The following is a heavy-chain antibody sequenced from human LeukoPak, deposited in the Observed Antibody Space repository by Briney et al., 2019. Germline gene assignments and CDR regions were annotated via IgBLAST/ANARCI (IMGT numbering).Heavy chain of an antibody. J-gene: IGHJ4*02. V-gene: IGHV4-38-2*02. CDR1: GYSISSGYY. CDR2: IYHSGST. Sequence: PSETLSLICTVSGYSISSGYYWGWIRQPPGKGLEWIGSIYHSGSTYYNPSLKSRVTISVDTSKNQFSLKLSSVTAADTAVYYCARAYSGSYRAHYFDYWGQGTLVTVSS. D-gene: IGHD1-26*01. CDR3: ARAYSGSYRAHYFDY.